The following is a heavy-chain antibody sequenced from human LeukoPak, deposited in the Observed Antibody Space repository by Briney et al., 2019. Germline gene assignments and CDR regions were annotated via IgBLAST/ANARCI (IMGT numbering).Heavy chain of an antibody. V-gene: IGHV3-30*02. J-gene: IGHJ6*03. CDR2: IRHDGSDK. CDR1: GFTFSSFN. Sequence: GGSLRLSCGTSGFTFSSFNIHWVRQAPGKGLEWVAFIRHDGSDKYYADPVKGRFTISRDNSKNTLYLQMNSLRAEDTAVYYCARAPGYSSGWYFFYYYYYMDVWGKGTTVTVSS. D-gene: IGHD6-19*01. CDR3: ARAPGYSSGWYFFYYYYYMDV.